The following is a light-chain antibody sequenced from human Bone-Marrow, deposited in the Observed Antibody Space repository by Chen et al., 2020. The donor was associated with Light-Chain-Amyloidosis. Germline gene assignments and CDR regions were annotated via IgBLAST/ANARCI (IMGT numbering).Light chain of an antibody. Sequence: DIVLTQSPGTLSLSPGEGANLSCRASQTISSNYLTWYQQKFGQAPRLLIYGSSSRATGIPDRFTGSGSGTDFTLTIKRLETKDFEMYYCQQYGTSPHTFGGGTKVESK. CDR1: QTISSNY. J-gene: IGKJ4*01. V-gene: IGKV3-20*01. CDR2: GSS. CDR3: QQYGTSPHT.